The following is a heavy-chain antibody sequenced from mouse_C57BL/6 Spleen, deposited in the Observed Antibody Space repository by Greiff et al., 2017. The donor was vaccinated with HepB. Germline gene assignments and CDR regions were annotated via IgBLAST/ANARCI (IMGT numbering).Heavy chain of an antibody. J-gene: IGHJ3*01. V-gene: IGHV1-76*01. D-gene: IGHD1-1*01. CDR2: IYPGSGNT. Sequence: VQLQQSGAELVRPGASVKLSCKASGYTFTDYYINWVKQRPGQGLEWIARIYPGSGNTYYNEKFKGKATLTAEKSSSTAYMQLSSLTSEDSAVYFCAREGTYGSSPAWFAYWGQGTLVTVSA. CDR1: GYTFTDYY. CDR3: AREGTYGSSPAWFAY.